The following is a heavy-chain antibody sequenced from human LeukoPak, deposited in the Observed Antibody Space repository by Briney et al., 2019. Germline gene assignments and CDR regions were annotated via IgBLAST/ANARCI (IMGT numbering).Heavy chain of an antibody. J-gene: IGHJ4*02. D-gene: IGHD6-19*01. CDR3: ARGPKAVAPFDY. CDR1: GGSISYYY. Sequence: SETLSLTCTVSGGSISYYYWCWIRQPPGKGLQWIGCIYYSGSTNYNPSLKSRVTISVDTSKNQFSLKLSSVTAADTAVYYCARGPKAVAPFDYWGQGTLVTVSS. CDR2: IYYSGST. V-gene: IGHV4-59*12.